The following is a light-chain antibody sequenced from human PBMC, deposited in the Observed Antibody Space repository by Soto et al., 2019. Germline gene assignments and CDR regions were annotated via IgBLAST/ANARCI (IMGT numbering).Light chain of an antibody. CDR1: QIVSSY. CDR3: QQRSNWPLIT. V-gene: IGKV3-11*01. Sequence: EIVLTQSPATLSLSPGERATLSCRASQIVSSYLAWYQQKPGQAPRLLIYDASNRATGIPARFSGSGSGTDFTLTISSLEPEDFAVYYCQQRSNWPLITFGRGTRLEIK. J-gene: IGKJ5*01. CDR2: DAS.